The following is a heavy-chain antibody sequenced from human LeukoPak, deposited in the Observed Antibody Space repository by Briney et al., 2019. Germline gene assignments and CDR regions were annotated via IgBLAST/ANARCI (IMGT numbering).Heavy chain of an antibody. J-gene: IGHJ4*02. D-gene: IGHD6-13*01. Sequence: SETLSLTCTVSGGSISSSSYYWGWIRQPPGKGLEWIGSIYYSGSTYYNPSLKSRVTISVDTSKNQFSLKLSSVTAADTAVYYCARDPAAAGMPFDYWGQGTLVTVSS. CDR1: GGSISSSSYY. V-gene: IGHV4-39*07. CDR2: IYYSGST. CDR3: ARDPAAAGMPFDY.